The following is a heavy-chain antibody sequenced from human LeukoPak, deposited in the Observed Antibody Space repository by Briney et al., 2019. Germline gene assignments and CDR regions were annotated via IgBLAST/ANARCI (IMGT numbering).Heavy chain of an antibody. CDR1: GFTFSRYW. D-gene: IGHD1-1*01. Sequence: GGSLRLSCAASGFTFSRYWMTWVREAPGRGLEWVANIREDGSENSYVESVRGRSTISRDNAKNSLYLQLNSLRAEDTAVYFCARQRYSDYWGQGTLVTVSS. CDR2: IREDGSEN. J-gene: IGHJ4*02. CDR3: ARQRYSDY. V-gene: IGHV3-7*01.